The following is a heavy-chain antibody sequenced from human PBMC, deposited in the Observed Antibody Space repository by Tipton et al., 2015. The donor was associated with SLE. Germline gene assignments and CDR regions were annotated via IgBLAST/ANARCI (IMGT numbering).Heavy chain of an antibody. CDR1: GGSFSGYY. D-gene: IGHD3-22*01. CDR2: INHSGST. CDR3: ARDEYRYDTTGYHLLGHFDF. Sequence: TLSLTCAVYGGSFSGYYWSWIRQPPGKGLEWIGEINHSGSTNYNPSLRSRLTISVDTSKNQFSLNLSSVTAADTAVYYCARDEYRYDTTGYHLLGHFDFWGQGTLVTVSS. J-gene: IGHJ4*02. V-gene: IGHV4-34*01.